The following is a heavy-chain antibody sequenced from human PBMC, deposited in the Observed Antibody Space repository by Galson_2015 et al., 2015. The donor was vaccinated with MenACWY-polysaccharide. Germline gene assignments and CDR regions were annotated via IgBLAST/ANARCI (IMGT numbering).Heavy chain of an antibody. CDR1: GFTFSDYY. D-gene: IGHD3-16*01. CDR2: ISSGGNIR. J-gene: IGHJ4*02. CDR3: ATARGTDS. Sequence: SLRLSCAASGFTFSDYYMNWIRQAPGKGLERVSYISSGGNIRYYADSVKGRFSISRDNAKNSLFLQMNSLRAEDTAVYYCATARGTDSWGQGALVTVSS. V-gene: IGHV3-11*01.